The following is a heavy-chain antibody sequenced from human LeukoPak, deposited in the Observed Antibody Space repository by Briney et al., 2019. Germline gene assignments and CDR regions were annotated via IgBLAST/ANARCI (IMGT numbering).Heavy chain of an antibody. V-gene: IGHV4-31*03. CDR1: GGSISCGGYY. J-gene: IGHJ4*02. Sequence: SETLSLTCPVSGGSISCGGYYWRWIRQHPGKGLEWIGYIYYSGSTYYNPSLKSRVTISVDTSKNQFSLKLSSVTAADTAVYYCARTTEKSGSGSYYSRPYFDYWGQGTLVTVSS. CDR3: ARTTEKSGSGSYYSRPYFDY. D-gene: IGHD3-10*01. CDR2: IYYSGST.